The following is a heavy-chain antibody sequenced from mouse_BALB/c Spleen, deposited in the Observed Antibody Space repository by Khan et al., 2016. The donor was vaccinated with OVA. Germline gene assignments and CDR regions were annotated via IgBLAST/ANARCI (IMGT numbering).Heavy chain of an antibody. D-gene: IGHD6-2*01. J-gene: IGHJ1*01. CDR2: INTYTGES. CDR1: GYTFTNYG. Sequence: QIQLVQSGPELKKPGETVKISCKASGYTFTNYGMNWVKQAPGKGLKWMGWINTYTGESTYADDFKGRFVFPLETSASTAYLQISNLKNEDMTTYFCARISSYWYSDVWGAGTTVTVSS. V-gene: IGHV9-1*02. CDR3: ARISSYWYSDV.